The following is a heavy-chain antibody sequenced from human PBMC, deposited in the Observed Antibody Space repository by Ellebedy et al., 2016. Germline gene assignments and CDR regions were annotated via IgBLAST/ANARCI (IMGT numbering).Heavy chain of an antibody. Sequence: GGSLRLXXAASGFTFSSYAMSWVRQAPGKGLEWVSAISGSGGSTYYADSVKGRFTISRDNSKNTLYLQMNSLRAEDTAVYYCAKDPDGSGSYYLDYWGQGTLVTVSS. J-gene: IGHJ4*02. CDR2: ISGSGGST. V-gene: IGHV3-23*01. CDR3: AKDPDGSGSYYLDY. CDR1: GFTFSSYA. D-gene: IGHD3-10*01.